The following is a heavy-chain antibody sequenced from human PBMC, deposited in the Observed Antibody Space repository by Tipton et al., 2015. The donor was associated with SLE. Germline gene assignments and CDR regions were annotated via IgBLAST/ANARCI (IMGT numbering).Heavy chain of an antibody. CDR3: ARGYYYGSGTNHWFDP. D-gene: IGHD3-10*01. CDR1: GFTFSSYE. Sequence: SLRLSCAASGFTFSSYEMNWVRQAPGKGLEWVSYISSSGSTIYYADSVKGRFTISRDNAKNSLYLQMNSLRAEDTAVYYCARGYYYGSGTNHWFDPWGQGTLVIVSS. J-gene: IGHJ5*02. CDR2: ISSSGSTI. V-gene: IGHV3-48*03.